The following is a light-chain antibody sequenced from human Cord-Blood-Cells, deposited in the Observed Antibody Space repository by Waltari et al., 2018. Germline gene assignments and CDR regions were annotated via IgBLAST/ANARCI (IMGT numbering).Light chain of an antibody. V-gene: IGLV2-23*01. CDR2: EGS. CDR1: SSDVGSYNL. Sequence: QSALTQPASVSGSPGQSIPISCPGTSSDVGSYNLFPWYQQHPGKAPQLMIYEGSKRPSGVSNRFSGSKSGNTASLTISGLQAEDEADYYCCSYAGSSTWVFGGGTKLTVL. CDR3: CSYAGSSTWV. J-gene: IGLJ3*02.